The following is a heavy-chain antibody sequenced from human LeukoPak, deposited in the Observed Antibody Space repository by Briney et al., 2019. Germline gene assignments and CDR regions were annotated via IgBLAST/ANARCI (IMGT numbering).Heavy chain of an antibody. CDR3: ARVEALRPFYMDV. CDR1: GGSFSGYY. Sequence: SETLSLTCAVYGGSFSGYYWSWIRQPPGKGLEWIGEINHSGSTNYNPSLKSRVTISVDTSKNQFSLKLSSVTAADTAVYYCARVEALRPFYMDVWGKGTTVTISS. CDR2: INHSGST. J-gene: IGHJ6*03. D-gene: IGHD1-1*01. V-gene: IGHV4-34*01.